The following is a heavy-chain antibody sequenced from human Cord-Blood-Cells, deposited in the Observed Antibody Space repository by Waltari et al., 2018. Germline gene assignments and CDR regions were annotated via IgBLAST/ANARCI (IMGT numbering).Heavy chain of an antibody. CDR3: ARGQKLYDFWSGYYYYMDV. Sequence: LEWMGWMNPNSGNTGYAQKFQGRVTITRNTSISTAYMELSSLRSEDTAVYYCARGQKLYDFWSGYYYYMDVWGKGTTVTVSS. J-gene: IGHJ6*03. CDR2: MNPNSGNT. D-gene: IGHD3-3*01. V-gene: IGHV1-8*03.